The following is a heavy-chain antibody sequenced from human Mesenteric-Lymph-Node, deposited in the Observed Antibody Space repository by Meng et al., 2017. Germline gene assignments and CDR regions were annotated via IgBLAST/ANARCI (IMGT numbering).Heavy chain of an antibody. V-gene: IGHV1-18*01. CDR2: VVNNVDT. Sequence: VYLVTSGYELQKPGDPVRVSCEAFGYTCASYGISWLRQAPGQGLEWMGWVVNNVDTYSAQKFQGRVTMTTDTRTSTAFMELRSLRSDDTAVYYCARDHLWFGEFRNWFDPWGQGTLVTVSS. J-gene: IGHJ5*02. CDR1: GYTCASYG. CDR3: ARDHLWFGEFRNWFDP. D-gene: IGHD3-10*01.